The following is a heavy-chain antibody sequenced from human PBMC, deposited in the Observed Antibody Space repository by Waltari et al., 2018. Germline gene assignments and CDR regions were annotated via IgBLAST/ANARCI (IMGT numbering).Heavy chain of an antibody. D-gene: IGHD3-10*01. CDR3: ARRGGVQGALNY. CDR2: IYHSGST. V-gene: IGHV4-38-2*01. Sequence: QVQLQESGPGLVKPSETLSLTCAVSGYSISSGYYWGRIRQPPGKGLEWIGSIYHSGSTYYNPSLKSRVTISVDTSKNQFSLKLSSVTAADTAVYYCARRGGVQGALNYWGQGTLVTVSS. CDR1: GYSISSGYY. J-gene: IGHJ4*02.